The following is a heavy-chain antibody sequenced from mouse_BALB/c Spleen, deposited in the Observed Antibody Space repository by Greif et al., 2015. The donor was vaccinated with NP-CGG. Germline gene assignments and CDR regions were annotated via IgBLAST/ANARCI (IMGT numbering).Heavy chain of an antibody. CDR1: GYTFTDYE. Sequence: LVESGAELVRPGASVTLSCKASGYTFTDYEMHWVKQTPVHGLEWIGAIDPETGGTAYNQKFKGKATLTADKSSSTAYMELRSLTSEDSAVYYCTREEDYRYDGGDYYAMDYWGQGTSVTVSS. J-gene: IGHJ4*01. CDR2: IDPETGGT. V-gene: IGHV1-15*01. CDR3: TREEDYRYDGGDYYAMDY. D-gene: IGHD2-14*01.